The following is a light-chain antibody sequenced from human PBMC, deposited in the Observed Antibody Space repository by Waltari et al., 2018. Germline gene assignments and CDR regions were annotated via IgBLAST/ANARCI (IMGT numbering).Light chain of an antibody. J-gene: IGLJ1*01. CDR3: AAWDNSLNGPL. V-gene: IGLV1-44*01. Sequence: QSVLTQPPSVSGTPGQRVTISCSGADSNLGRNTVHWYLQLPGTAPRLLIYSNSQRPSGVPDRFSGSRSGTSASLAISSLQSEDEGAYYCAAWDNSLNGPLFGTGTKVTVL. CDR1: DSNLGRNT. CDR2: SNS.